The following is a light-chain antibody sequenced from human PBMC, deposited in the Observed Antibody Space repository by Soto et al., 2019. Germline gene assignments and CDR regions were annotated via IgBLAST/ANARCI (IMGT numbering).Light chain of an antibody. Sequence: EIVLTQSPGTLSLSPGERATLSCRASQSVSSSYLAWYQQKPGQAPRLLIYAASSRAAGIPDRFSGGGSGTDFTLTISRLEPEEFAVYYCQQYDSSLYTFGKGTKLEIK. CDR2: AAS. CDR1: QSVSSSY. V-gene: IGKV3-20*01. CDR3: QQYDSSLYT. J-gene: IGKJ2*01.